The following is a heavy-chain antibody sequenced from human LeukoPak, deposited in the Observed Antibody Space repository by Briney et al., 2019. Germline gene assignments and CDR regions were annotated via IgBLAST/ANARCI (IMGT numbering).Heavy chain of an antibody. Sequence: SVKVSCKASGGTFSSYAISWVRQAPGQGLEWMGGIIPIFGTTNYAQKFQGRVTITADESTSTAYMELSSLRSEDTAVYYCAREESGYSYGGPFDYWGQGTLVTVSS. J-gene: IGHJ4*02. D-gene: IGHD5-18*01. CDR3: AREESGYSYGGPFDY. CDR1: GGTFSSYA. V-gene: IGHV1-69*13. CDR2: IIPIFGTT.